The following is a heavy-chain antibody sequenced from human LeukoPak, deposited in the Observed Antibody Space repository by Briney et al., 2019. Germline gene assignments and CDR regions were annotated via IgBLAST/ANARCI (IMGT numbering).Heavy chain of an antibody. CDR2: ISYDGSNK. Sequence: QSGGSLRLSCAASGFTFSSYGMHWVRQAPGKGLEWVAVISYDGSNKYYADSVKGRFTISRDNSKNTLYLQMNSLRAEDTATYYCTKDRQPDGLYNFDYWGQGTQVSVSS. J-gene: IGHJ4*02. D-gene: IGHD5-24*01. V-gene: IGHV3-30*18. CDR1: GFTFSSYG. CDR3: TKDRQPDGLYNFDY.